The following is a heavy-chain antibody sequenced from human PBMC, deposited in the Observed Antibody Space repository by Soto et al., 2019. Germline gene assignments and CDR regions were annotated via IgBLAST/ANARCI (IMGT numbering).Heavy chain of an antibody. CDR1: GGSISSSSYY. Sequence: SETLSLTCTVSGGSISSSSYYWGWIRQPPGKGLEWIGSIYYSGSTYYNPSLKSRVTISVDTSKNQFSLKLSSVTAADTAVYYCARSMTTVVTLDYWGQGTLVTISS. V-gene: IGHV4-39*01. J-gene: IGHJ4*02. CDR3: ARSMTTVVTLDY. CDR2: IYYSGST. D-gene: IGHD4-17*01.